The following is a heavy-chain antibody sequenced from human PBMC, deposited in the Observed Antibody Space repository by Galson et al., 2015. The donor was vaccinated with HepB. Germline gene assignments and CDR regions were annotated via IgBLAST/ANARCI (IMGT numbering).Heavy chain of an antibody. V-gene: IGHV1-46*01. CDR3: ARDRDSSGWYNGYDC. Sequence: SVKVSCKASGYAFTNYYMHWVRQAPGQGLEWMGIINPGGLGWMGIINPGGGVTNYARKFQGRMTVTRDTSTTTVYMELSSLRPDDTAVYYCARDRDSSGWYNGYDCWGQGTLVTVSA. D-gene: IGHD6-19*01. CDR1: GYAFTNYY. CDR2: INPGGGVT. J-gene: IGHJ4*02.